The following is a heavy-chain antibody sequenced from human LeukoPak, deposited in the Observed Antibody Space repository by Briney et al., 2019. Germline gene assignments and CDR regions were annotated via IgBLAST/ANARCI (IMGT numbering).Heavy chain of an antibody. V-gene: IGHV3-48*03. J-gene: IGHJ6*02. CDR2: IGSGGSPI. CDR3: ARRGVLWFGELLYYGMDV. Sequence: GGSLRLSCAASGFTFSNYPMNWVRQAPGKGLEWVSYIGSGGSPIYYADSVRGRFSISRDNAKNSLYLQMSSLRAEDTAVYYCARRGVLWFGELLYYGMDVWGQGTTVTVSS. D-gene: IGHD3-10*01. CDR1: GFTFSNYP.